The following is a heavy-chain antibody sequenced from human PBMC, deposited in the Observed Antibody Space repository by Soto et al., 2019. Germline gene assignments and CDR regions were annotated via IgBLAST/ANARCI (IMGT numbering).Heavy chain of an antibody. Sequence: QVQLQQWGAGLLKPSETLSLTCAVYGGSFSGYYWNWIRQPPGKGLEWIGEINHSGSTNYNPSLKSRATTSVDTSRSQFSLKLSSVTAADTAVYYCARAIAVAGLGYWGQGTLVTVSS. CDR1: GGSFSGYY. CDR2: INHSGST. D-gene: IGHD6-19*01. J-gene: IGHJ4*02. V-gene: IGHV4-34*01. CDR3: ARAIAVAGLGY.